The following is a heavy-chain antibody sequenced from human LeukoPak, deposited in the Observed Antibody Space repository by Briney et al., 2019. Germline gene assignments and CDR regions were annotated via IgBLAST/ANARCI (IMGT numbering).Heavy chain of an antibody. CDR1: GFTFSSYA. D-gene: IGHD3-9*01. CDR3: ARDGPPLLVTYPNWYFDL. CDR2: ISYDGSNK. V-gene: IGHV3-30-3*01. J-gene: IGHJ2*01. Sequence: GGSLRLSCAASGFTFSSYAMHWVRQASGKGLEWVAVISYDGSNKYYADSVKGRFTISRDNSKNTLSLQMNSLRAEDTAVYYCARDGPPLLVTYPNWYFDLWGRGTLVTVSS.